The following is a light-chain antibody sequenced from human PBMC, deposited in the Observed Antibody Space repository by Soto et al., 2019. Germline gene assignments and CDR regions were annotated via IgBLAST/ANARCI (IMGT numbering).Light chain of an antibody. Sequence: QSALTQPPSASGSPGQSVTISCTGTSSDVGGYNYVSWYQQHPGKAPKVMIYEVTKRPSGVPDRFSGSKSGNTASLTVSGLQAEEEADYYCSSYAGREVVFGGGTKVTVL. V-gene: IGLV2-8*01. J-gene: IGLJ2*01. CDR1: SSDVGGYNY. CDR2: EVT. CDR3: SSYAGREVV.